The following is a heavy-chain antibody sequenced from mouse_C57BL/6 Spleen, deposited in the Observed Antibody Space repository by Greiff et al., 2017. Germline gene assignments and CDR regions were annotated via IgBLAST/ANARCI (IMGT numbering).Heavy chain of an antibody. V-gene: IGHV1-61*01. D-gene: IGHD1-1*01. CDR2: IYPSDSET. CDR1: GYTFTSYW. CDR3: ARGYDGSRGDFDY. J-gene: IGHJ2*01. Sequence: VQLQQPGAELVRPGSSVKLSCKASGYTFTSYWMDWVKQRPGQGLEWIGNIYPSDSETHYNQKFKDKATLTVDKSSSTAYMQLSSLTSGDSAVYYCARGYDGSRGDFDYWGQGTTLTVSS.